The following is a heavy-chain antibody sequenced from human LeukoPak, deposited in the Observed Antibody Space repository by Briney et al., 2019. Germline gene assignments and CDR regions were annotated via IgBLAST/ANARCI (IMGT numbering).Heavy chain of an antibody. Sequence: ASVKVSCKASGYTFTSYYMHWVRQAPGQGLEWMGIINPSGGSTSYAQKFQGRVTMTRDTSTSTVYMELSSLRSEDTAVYYCATRGAPFVPYYYYGMDVWGQGTRVTVSS. D-gene: IGHD3-10*02. CDR3: ATRGAPFVPYYYYGMDV. CDR1: GYTFTSYY. CDR2: INPSGGST. J-gene: IGHJ6*02. V-gene: IGHV1-46*01.